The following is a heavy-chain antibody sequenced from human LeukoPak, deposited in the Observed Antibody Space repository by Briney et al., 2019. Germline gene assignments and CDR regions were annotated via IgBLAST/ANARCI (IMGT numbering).Heavy chain of an antibody. V-gene: IGHV1-18*01. CDR2: ISAYNGNT. CDR1: GYTFTSYG. D-gene: IGHD5-24*01. CDR3: ARDQRVEMATWYYFGY. J-gene: IGHJ4*02. Sequence: VASVKVSCKASGYTFTSYGISWVRQAPGQGLEWMGWISAYNGNTNYAQKLQGRVTMTTDTSTSTAYMELRSLRSDDTAVYYCARDQRVEMATWYYFGYWGQGTLVTVSS.